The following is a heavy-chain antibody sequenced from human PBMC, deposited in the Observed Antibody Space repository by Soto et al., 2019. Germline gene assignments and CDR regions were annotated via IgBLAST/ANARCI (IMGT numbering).Heavy chain of an antibody. CDR2: IIPIFGTA. CDR3: ARGDQDIVVPRGAFDI. CDR1: GGTFSSYA. Sequence: ASVKVSCKASGGTFSSYAISWVRQAPGQGLEWMGGIIPIFGTANYAQKFQGRVTITADEPTSTAYMELSSLRSEDTAVYYCARGDQDIVVPRGAFDIWGQGTMVTVSS. J-gene: IGHJ3*02. D-gene: IGHD3-22*01. V-gene: IGHV1-69*13.